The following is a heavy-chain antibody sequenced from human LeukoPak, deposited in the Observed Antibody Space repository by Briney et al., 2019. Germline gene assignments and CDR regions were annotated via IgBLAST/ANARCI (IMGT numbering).Heavy chain of an antibody. CDR3: ANEKRAPDEDNLDY. D-gene: IGHD5-24*01. V-gene: IGHV3-43*02. J-gene: IGHJ4*02. CDR1: GFTFGGYA. CDR2: ISGDGGST. Sequence: GGSLRLSCAASGFTFGGYAMHWVRQAPGKGLEWASLISGDGGSTYYADSVKGRFTISRDNSKNSLYLQMNSLRTEDTALYYCANEKRAPDEDNLDYWGQGTLVTVSS.